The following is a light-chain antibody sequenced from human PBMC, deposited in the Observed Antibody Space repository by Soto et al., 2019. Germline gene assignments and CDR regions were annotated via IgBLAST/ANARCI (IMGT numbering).Light chain of an antibody. V-gene: IGKV1-9*01. CDR2: AAS. CDR1: QGISSY. J-gene: IGKJ5*01. Sequence: DIQLTQSPSFLSSSVGYRFTITCRASQGISSYLAWFQQKPGKAPKLLIYAASTLQSGVPSRFSGGGSGTEFTLTISSLQPEDFATYYCQQLNSYPITFGQGTRLEIK. CDR3: QQLNSYPIT.